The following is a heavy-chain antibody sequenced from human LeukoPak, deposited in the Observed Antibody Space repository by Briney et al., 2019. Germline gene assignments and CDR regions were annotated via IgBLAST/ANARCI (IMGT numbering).Heavy chain of an antibody. Sequence: GGSLKLSCAASGFTFSGYWMSWVRQTPEKGLEWVANIKQDGSEIYYVDSVKGRFTISRDNAKNSLYLQMNSLRADDTAAYYCARDKIVGPTTLDYWGQGTLVTVSS. J-gene: IGHJ4*02. CDR3: ARDKIVGPTTLDY. D-gene: IGHD1-26*01. CDR1: GFTFSGYW. CDR2: IKQDGSEI. V-gene: IGHV3-7*01.